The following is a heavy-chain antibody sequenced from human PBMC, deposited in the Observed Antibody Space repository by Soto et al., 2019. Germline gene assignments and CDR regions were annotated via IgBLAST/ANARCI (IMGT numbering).Heavy chain of an antibody. D-gene: IGHD2-15*01. Sequence: ASVKVSCKVSGYTLTELSMHWVRQAPGKGLEWMGGFDPEDGETIYAQKFRGRVTMTEDTSTDTAYMELSSLRSEDTAVYYCATGYCSGGSCYSVRYYFDYWGQGTLVTVSS. V-gene: IGHV1-24*01. CDR3: ATGYCSGGSCYSVRYYFDY. J-gene: IGHJ4*02. CDR2: FDPEDGET. CDR1: GYTLTELS.